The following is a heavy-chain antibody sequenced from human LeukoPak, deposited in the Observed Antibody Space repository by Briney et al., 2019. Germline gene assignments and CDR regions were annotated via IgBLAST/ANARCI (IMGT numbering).Heavy chain of an antibody. CDR1: GFTFSSYA. CDR2: ISGSGDTT. D-gene: IGHD5-12*01. Sequence: PGGSLRLSCAASGFTFSSYAMNWVRQAPGKGLEWVSFISGSGDTTYYADSVKGRFTISRDNSKNTLYLQMNSLRAEDTAVYYCAKDFEHSGYAGFDYWGQGTLVTVSS. CDR3: AKDFEHSGYAGFDY. J-gene: IGHJ4*02. V-gene: IGHV3-23*01.